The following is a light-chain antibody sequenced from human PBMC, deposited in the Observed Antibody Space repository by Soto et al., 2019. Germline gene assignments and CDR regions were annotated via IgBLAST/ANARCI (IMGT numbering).Light chain of an antibody. Sequence: QSALTQPPSASGSPGQSVTISCTGTTSDVGSYNYVSWYQQYPGKAPKVIISEVNKWPSGVPNRFSGSKSGHTASLTVSGLQAEDEADYYCSSYAGNNILIFGGGTKLTVL. J-gene: IGLJ2*01. CDR3: SSYAGNNILI. CDR2: EVN. V-gene: IGLV2-8*01. CDR1: TSDVGSYNY.